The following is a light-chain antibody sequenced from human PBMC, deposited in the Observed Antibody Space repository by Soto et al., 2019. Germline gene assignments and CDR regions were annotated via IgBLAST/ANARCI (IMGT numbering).Light chain of an antibody. CDR3: QQYGSYPRT. CDR2: DAS. CDR1: ETITTS. J-gene: IGKJ1*01. Sequence: DIQMTQSPSTLSASVGDGVTITCRASETITTSLAWYQQQPGTAPKVLIYDASTLESGVPSRFSGSGSGTEFTLTISSLQPADFATYYCQQYGSYPRTSGQGTKVDIK. V-gene: IGKV1-5*01.